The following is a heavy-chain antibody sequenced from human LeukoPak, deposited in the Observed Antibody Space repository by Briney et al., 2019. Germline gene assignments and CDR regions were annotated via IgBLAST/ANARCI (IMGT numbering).Heavy chain of an antibody. CDR1: GYTFTGYY. D-gene: IGHD1-26*01. CDR2: INPNSGGT. Sequence: ASVKVSCKASGYTFTGYYMHWVRQAPGQGLEWMGWINPNSGGTNYAQKFQGRVTMTRDTSISTAYMELSRLRSDDTAIYYCARGRGGATTGFDHWGQGALVTVS. V-gene: IGHV1-2*02. CDR3: ARGRGGATTGFDH. J-gene: IGHJ4*02.